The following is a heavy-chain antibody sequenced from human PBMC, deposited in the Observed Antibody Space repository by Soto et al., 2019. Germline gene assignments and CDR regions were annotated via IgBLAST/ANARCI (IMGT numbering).Heavy chain of an antibody. CDR3: ARLGSIAAAGTPDY. CDR2: ISGSGSTI. CDR1: GFTFSDYY. D-gene: IGHD6-13*01. Sequence: GGSLRLSCVASGFTFSDYYMSWFRQAPGKGLEWVSYISGSGSTIHDADAVKGRLTISRDNAKDSLCLQMNSLRADDTAVYYFARLGSIAAAGTPDYWGQGTLVTVSS. J-gene: IGHJ4*02. V-gene: IGHV3-11*01.